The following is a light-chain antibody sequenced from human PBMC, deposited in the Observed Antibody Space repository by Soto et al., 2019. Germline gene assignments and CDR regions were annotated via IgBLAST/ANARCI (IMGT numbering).Light chain of an antibody. J-gene: IGLJ1*01. CDR2: DVT. V-gene: IGLV2-8*01. CDR1: SSDIGGYNS. CDR3: SSYTDRKNLV. Sequence: QSVLTQSPSASRSPGQSVTISCTGTSSDIGGYNSVSWYQQHPGKAPKVMIYDVTKRPSGVPDRFSGSKSGNTASLTVSALQAEDEADYYCSSYTDRKNLVFGTG.